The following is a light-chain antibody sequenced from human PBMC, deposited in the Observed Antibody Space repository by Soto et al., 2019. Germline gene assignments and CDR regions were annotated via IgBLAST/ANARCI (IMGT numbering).Light chain of an antibody. CDR1: QGVRTY. Sequence: IVLTQSPATLSLSPGDRASLSCRASQGVRTYLVWYQQKPGQAPRLLIFDASNRATGIPTRFSGSGSGTDFTLTISSLEPEDVAVCYCQPRGVWPYTVGQGTKVEIK. J-gene: IGKJ2*01. CDR2: DAS. CDR3: QPRGVWPYT. V-gene: IGKV3-11*01.